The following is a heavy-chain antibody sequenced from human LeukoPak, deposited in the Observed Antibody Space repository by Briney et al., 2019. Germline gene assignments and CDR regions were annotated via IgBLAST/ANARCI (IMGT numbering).Heavy chain of an antibody. Sequence: GGSLRLSCAASGFTFSSYSMNWVRQAPGKGLEWVSSISSSSNYIYYADSVKGRFTISRDNAKNSLYLQMNSLRAEDTAVYYCARAGYCSSTSCYYGMDVWGQGTTVTVSS. J-gene: IGHJ6*02. D-gene: IGHD2-2*01. V-gene: IGHV3-21*01. CDR1: GFTFSSYS. CDR3: ARAGYCSSTSCYYGMDV. CDR2: ISSSSNYI.